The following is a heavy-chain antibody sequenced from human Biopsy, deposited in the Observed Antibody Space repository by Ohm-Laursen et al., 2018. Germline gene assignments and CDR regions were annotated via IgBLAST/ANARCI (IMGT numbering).Heavy chain of an antibody. Sequence: SVKASCKASGGTFSRYVISWVRQAPEQGLERKVGIIPTFDTPTYAPDFQGRVTFTADKSTGTAHLDLSRLRSEDTAIYYCAGGAAKGNPYDHWGQGTLVTVSS. V-gene: IGHV1-69*06. CDR2: IIPTFDTP. CDR1: GGTFSRYV. CDR3: AGGAAKGNPYDH. J-gene: IGHJ5*02. D-gene: IGHD3-10*01.